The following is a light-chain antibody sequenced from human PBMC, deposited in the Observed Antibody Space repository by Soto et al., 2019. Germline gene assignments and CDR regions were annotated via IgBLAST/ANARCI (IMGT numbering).Light chain of an antibody. CDR1: SSDVGAYDF. V-gene: IGLV2-14*01. J-gene: IGLJ2*01. CDR3: SSYTGSSTFVV. CDR2: EVT. Sequence: QSVLTQPASVSGSPGQSITISCTGTSSDVGAYDFVSWYQQHPGKAPKLVIYEVTNRPSGVSNRFSASKSGNTASLTISWLQAEDEADYYCSSYTGSSTFVVFGGGTKLTVL.